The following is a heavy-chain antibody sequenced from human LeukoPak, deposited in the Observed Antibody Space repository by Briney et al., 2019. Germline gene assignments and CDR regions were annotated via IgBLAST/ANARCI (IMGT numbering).Heavy chain of an antibody. V-gene: IGHV3-30-3*01. J-gene: IGHJ4*02. Sequence: PGRSLRLSCAASGFTFSSYAMHWVRQAPGKGLEWVAAISYDGSNKYYADSVKGRFTIPRDNSKNTLYLQMNSLRAEDTAVYYCARVAVAGTNEYYFDYWGQGTLVTVSS. D-gene: IGHD6-19*01. CDR3: ARVAVAGTNEYYFDY. CDR2: ISYDGSNK. CDR1: GFTFSSYA.